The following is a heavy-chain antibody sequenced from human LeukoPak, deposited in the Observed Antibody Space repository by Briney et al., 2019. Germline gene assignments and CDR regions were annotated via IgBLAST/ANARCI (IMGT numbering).Heavy chain of an antibody. CDR2: ISSDGSTK. J-gene: IGHJ4*02. CDR1: GFTFSSHA. CDR3: ARARACGPSCYIVDY. D-gene: IGHD2-2*02. V-gene: IGHV3-30*04. Sequence: GSLRLACAASGFTFSSHAMHWVRQAPGKGLEWLAIISSDGSTKTYAESVKGRFTISRGSSKNSVYLQLNGLSADDTAVYYCARARACGPSCYIVDYWGQGTLVTVS.